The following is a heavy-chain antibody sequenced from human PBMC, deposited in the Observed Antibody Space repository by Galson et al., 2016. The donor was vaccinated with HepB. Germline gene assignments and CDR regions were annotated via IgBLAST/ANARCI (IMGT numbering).Heavy chain of an antibody. V-gene: IGHV6-1*01. D-gene: IGHD5-18*01. Sequence: CAISGDSVTNDDTIWNWIRQSPSRGLEWLGRTYYRSQWFNEYAVSVKSRITINSDTSRNQFSLQLDSVPPDDTAAYFCTRGYMHTGMNVWGQGTTVTVSS. CDR1: GDSVTNDDTI. CDR3: TRGYMHTGMNV. J-gene: IGHJ6*02. CDR2: TYYRSQWFN.